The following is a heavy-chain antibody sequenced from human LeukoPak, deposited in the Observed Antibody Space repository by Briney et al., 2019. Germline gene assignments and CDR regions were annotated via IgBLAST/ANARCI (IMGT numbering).Heavy chain of an antibody. V-gene: IGHV4-34*01. Sequence: SETLSLTCAVYGGSFSSYYWSWIRQPPGKGLEWIGEINHSGSTNYNPSLKSRVTISVDTSKNQFSLKLSSVTAADTAVYYCAKVVDSNDAFDIWGQGTMVTVSS. D-gene: IGHD2-15*01. CDR3: AKVVDSNDAFDI. J-gene: IGHJ3*02. CDR2: INHSGST. CDR1: GGSFSSYY.